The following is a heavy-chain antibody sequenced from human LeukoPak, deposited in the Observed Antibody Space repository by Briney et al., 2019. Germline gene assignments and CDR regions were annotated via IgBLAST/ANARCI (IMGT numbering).Heavy chain of an antibody. D-gene: IGHD3-3*01. CDR3: VRGGALYYDFWD. V-gene: IGHV1-2*02. Sequence: VASVKVSCKASGYTFTGYYTHWVRQAPGQGLEWMGWINPNSGDTNYAQKFQGRVTMTRDTSISTTYMELSRLRYDDTAVYYCVRGGALYYDFWDWGQGTLVTVSS. CDR2: INPNSGDT. J-gene: IGHJ4*02. CDR1: GYTFTGYY.